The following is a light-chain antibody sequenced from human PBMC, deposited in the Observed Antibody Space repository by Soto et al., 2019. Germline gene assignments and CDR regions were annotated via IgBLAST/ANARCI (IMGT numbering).Light chain of an antibody. J-gene: IGLJ2*01. V-gene: IGLV2-23*02. Sequence: QSALTQPASVSGSPGQSITISCTGTSSDVGSYNLVSWYQQHPGKAPKLMIYEVSKRPSGVSNRVSGSKSGNTGSLTISGLQAEDEAEYLRCSYAGSSTFVVFGGGTKVTVL. CDR2: EVS. CDR3: CSYAGSSTFVV. CDR1: SSDVGSYNL.